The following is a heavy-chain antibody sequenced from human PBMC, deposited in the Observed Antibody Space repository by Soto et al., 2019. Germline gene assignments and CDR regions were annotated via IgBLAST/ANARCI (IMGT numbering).Heavy chain of an antibody. J-gene: IGHJ4*02. D-gene: IGHD3-16*02. Sequence: PGGSLRLSCAASGFTFSNYAMHWVRQAPGKGLEWVAVISYDSSTKYNADSVKGRFTISRDNSKDTLYLQMNSLRAEDTAVYYCARVSLGSESNSYTPYFDYWGQGTLVTVSS. CDR2: ISYDSSTK. CDR3: ARVSLGSESNSYTPYFDY. CDR1: GFTFSNYA. V-gene: IGHV3-30-3*01.